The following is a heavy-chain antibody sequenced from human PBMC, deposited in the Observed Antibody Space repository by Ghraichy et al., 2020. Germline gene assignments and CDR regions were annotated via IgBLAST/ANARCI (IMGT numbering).Heavy chain of an antibody. CDR2: IYYSGST. D-gene: IGHD5-24*01. Sequence: SETLSLTCTVSGGSISSGGYYWSWIRQHPGKGLEWIGYIYYSGSTYYNPSLKSRVTISVDTSKNQFSLKLSSVTAADTAVYYCARIEMATITPYFDYWGQGTLVTGSS. CDR1: GGSISSGGYY. V-gene: IGHV4-31*03. CDR3: ARIEMATITPYFDY. J-gene: IGHJ4*02.